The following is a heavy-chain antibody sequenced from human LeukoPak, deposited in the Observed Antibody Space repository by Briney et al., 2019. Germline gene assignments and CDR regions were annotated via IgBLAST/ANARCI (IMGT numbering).Heavy chain of an antibody. Sequence: ASVKVSCKPSGYTFTGYYVNWVRQAPGQGLEWLGWVNPDNGATHFSQTFQGRVTMTRDTSISTAYMELNRLTSDDTAVYYCARYSVDYGPWFPEFWGQGTLVTVSS. CDR2: VNPDNGAT. D-gene: IGHD1-26*01. J-gene: IGHJ4*02. V-gene: IGHV1-2*02. CDR3: ARYSVDYGPWFPEF. CDR1: GYTFTGYY.